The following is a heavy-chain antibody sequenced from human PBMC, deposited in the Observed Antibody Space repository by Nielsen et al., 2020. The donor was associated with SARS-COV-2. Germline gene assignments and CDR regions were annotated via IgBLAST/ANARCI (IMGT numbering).Heavy chain of an antibody. D-gene: IGHD2-2*01. CDR2: IYYSGST. Sequence: SCTVSGGSISSGDYYWSWIRQPPGKGLEWIGYIYYSGSTYYNPSLKSRVTISVDTSKNQFSLKLSSVTAADTAVYHCAREGTGRYCSSTSCYVFDYWGQGTLVTVSS. CDR3: AREGTGRYCSSTSCYVFDY. V-gene: IGHV4-30-4*01. CDR1: GGSISSGDYY. J-gene: IGHJ4*02.